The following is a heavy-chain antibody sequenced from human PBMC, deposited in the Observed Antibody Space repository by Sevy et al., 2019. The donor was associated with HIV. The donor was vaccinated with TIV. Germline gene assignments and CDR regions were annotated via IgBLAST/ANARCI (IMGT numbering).Heavy chain of an antibody. CDR3: ARYGVAGNFDY. J-gene: IGHJ4*02. V-gene: IGHV4-34*01. CDR1: GGSFSGYY. D-gene: IGHD6-19*01. CDR2: INHSGST. Sequence: SETLSLTCAVYGGSFSGYYWSWIRQPPGKGLEWIGEINHSGSTNYNPSLKSRVTISVDTSKIQFSLKVSAVTAADTAVYYCARYGVAGNFDYWGQGTLVTVSS.